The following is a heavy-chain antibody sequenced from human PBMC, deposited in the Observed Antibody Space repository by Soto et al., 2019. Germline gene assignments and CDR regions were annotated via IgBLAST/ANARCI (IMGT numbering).Heavy chain of an antibody. CDR1: GYTFTSYA. J-gene: IGHJ3*02. V-gene: IGHV1-3*01. CDR3: ARCPGWASERAFDI. CDR2: INAGNGNT. D-gene: IGHD1-1*01. Sequence: VASVKVSCKASGYTFTSYAMHWVRQAPGQRLEWMGWINAGNGNTKYSQKFQGRVTITRDTSASTAYMELSSLRSEDTAVYYCARCPGWASERAFDIWGQGTMVTVSS.